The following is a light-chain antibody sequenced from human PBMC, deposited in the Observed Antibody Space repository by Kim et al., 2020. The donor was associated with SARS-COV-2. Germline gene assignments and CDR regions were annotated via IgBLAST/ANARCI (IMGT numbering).Light chain of an antibody. CDR2: QDT. J-gene: IGLJ2*01. Sequence: SYELTQPPSVSVSPGQTASITCSGDKLGDKYACWYQQKPGQSPVLVIYQDTKRPSGIPERFSGSISGNTATLTISGTQAMDEADYYCQAWDSRTYVVFGGGTQLTVL. V-gene: IGLV3-1*01. CDR1: KLGDKY. CDR3: QAWDSRTYVV.